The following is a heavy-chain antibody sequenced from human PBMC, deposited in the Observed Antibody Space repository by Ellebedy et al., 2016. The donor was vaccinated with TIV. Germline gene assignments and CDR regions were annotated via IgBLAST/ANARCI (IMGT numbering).Heavy chain of an antibody. CDR1: GFTFSNYF. V-gene: IGHV3-33*01. CDR3: VRSSAWSIDDH. Sequence: GGSLRLSXAASGFTFSNYFMHWVRQAPGKGLEWVAVIWNDGSNEDYAASVKGRFTISRDDSKNTLYLQMNSLRAEDTAVYYCVRSSAWSIDDHWGQGTLVTVSS. J-gene: IGHJ4*02. CDR2: IWNDGSNE. D-gene: IGHD6-19*01.